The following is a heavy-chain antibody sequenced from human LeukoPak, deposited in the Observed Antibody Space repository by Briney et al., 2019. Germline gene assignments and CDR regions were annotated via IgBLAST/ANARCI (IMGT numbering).Heavy chain of an antibody. V-gene: IGHV1-24*01. D-gene: IGHD3-22*01. CDR1: GYTLTELS. J-gene: IGHJ4*02. CDR2: FDPEDGET. Sequence: ASVKVSCKVSGYTLTELSMHWARQAPGKGLEWMGGFDPEDGETIYAQKFQGRVTMTEDTSTDTAYMELSSLRSEDTAVYYCATNPRSIVVVSFDYWGQGTLVTVSS. CDR3: ATNPRSIVVVSFDY.